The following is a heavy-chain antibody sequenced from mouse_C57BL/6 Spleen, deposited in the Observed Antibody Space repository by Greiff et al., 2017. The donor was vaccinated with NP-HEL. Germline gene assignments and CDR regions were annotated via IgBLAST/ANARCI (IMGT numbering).Heavy chain of an antibody. V-gene: IGHV1-82*01. D-gene: IGHD1-1*01. CDR2: IYPGDGDT. Sequence: QVQLQQSGPELVKPGASVKISCKASGYAFSSSWMNWVKQRPGKGLEWIGRIYPGDGDTNYNGKFKGKATLTADKSSSTAYMQLSSLTSEDAAVYFCARSDYGSGSWFAYWGQGTLVTVSA. CDR1: GYAFSSSW. J-gene: IGHJ3*01. CDR3: ARSDYGSGSWFAY.